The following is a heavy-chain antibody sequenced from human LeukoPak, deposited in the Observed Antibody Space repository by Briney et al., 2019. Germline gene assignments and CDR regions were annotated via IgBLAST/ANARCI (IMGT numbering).Heavy chain of an antibody. CDR2: ISSSGSTT. D-gene: IGHD3-22*01. Sequence: GGSLRLSCAASGFTFSSYEMKWVRQAPGKELEWVSYISSSGSTTHYADSVKGRFTISRDNAKNSLYLQMNSLRAEDTAVYYCARAPYYYDSSGYFQHWGQGTLVTVSS. CDR1: GFTFSSYE. J-gene: IGHJ1*01. CDR3: ARAPYYYDSSGYFQH. V-gene: IGHV3-48*03.